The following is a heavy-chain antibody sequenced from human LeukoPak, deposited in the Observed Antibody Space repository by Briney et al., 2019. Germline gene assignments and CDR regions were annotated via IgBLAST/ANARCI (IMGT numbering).Heavy chain of an antibody. CDR1: GFTFSSYS. J-gene: IGHJ4*02. D-gene: IGHD6-13*01. CDR3: ARGRAAAGAGY. CDR2: ISSSSSTI. Sequence: GGSLRLSCAASGFTFSSYSMNWVRQAPGKGLEWVSYISSSSSTIYYADSVKGRFTIYRDNAKNSLYLQMNSLRAEDTAVYYCARGRAAAGAGYWGQGTLVTVSS. V-gene: IGHV3-48*01.